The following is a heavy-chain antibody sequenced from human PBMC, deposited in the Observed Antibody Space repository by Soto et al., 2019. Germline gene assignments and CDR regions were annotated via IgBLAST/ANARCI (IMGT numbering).Heavy chain of an antibody. Sequence: RRLSCAASGFTFSSYGMHWVRQAPGKGLEWVAVISYDGSNKYYADSVKGRFTISRDNSKNTLYLQMNSLRAEDTAVYYCAKNGIAVAGQYYFDYWGQGTLVTVSS. CDR3: AKNGIAVAGQYYFDY. J-gene: IGHJ4*02. V-gene: IGHV3-30*18. CDR2: ISYDGSNK. CDR1: GFTFSSYG. D-gene: IGHD6-19*01.